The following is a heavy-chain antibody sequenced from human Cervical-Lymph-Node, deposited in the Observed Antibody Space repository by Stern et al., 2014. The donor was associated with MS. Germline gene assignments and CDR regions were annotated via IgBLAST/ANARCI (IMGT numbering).Heavy chain of an antibody. Sequence: VQLEESGGGVVQPGRSLRLSCAASGFTFSSYGMHWVRQAPGKGLEWVAVISYDASNKYYADSVKGRFTISRDNSKNTLYLQMNSLRAEDTAVYYCAKDLGGTYYHYYYGMDVWGQGTTVTVS. CDR2: ISYDASNK. J-gene: IGHJ6*02. D-gene: IGHD1-26*01. CDR1: GFTFSSYG. CDR3: AKDLGGTYYHYYYGMDV. V-gene: IGHV3-30*18.